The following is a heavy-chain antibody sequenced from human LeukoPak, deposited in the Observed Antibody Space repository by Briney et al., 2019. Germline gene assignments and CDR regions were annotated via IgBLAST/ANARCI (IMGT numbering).Heavy chain of an antibody. CDR1: GGSISSGGYY. J-gene: IGHJ6*03. V-gene: IGHV4-31*03. D-gene: IGHD3-10*01. CDR3: ARQNFGDHYYMDV. CDR2: IYYSGST. Sequence: SQTLSLNCTVSGGSISSGGYYWSWIRQHPGKGLEWIGYIYYSGSTYYNPSLKSRVTISVDTSKNQFSLKLSSVTAADTAVYYCARQNFGDHYYMDVWRKGTTVTVSS.